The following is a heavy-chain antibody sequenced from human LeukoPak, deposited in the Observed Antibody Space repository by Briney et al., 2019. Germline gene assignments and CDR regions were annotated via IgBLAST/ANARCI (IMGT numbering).Heavy chain of an antibody. D-gene: IGHD3-10*01. CDR3: ARVEGFRPKWFDP. CDR2: IYYSGST. V-gene: IGHV4-59*01. CDR1: GGSISSYY. J-gene: IGHJ5*02. Sequence: SETLSLTCTVSGGSISSYYWSWIRQPPGKGLEWIGYIYYSGSTNYNPSLKSRVTISVDTSKNQFSLKLSSVTAADTAVYDCARVEGFRPKWFDPWGQGTLVTVSS.